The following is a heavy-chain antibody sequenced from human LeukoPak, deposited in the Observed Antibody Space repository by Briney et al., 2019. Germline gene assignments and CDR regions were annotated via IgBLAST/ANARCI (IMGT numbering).Heavy chain of an antibody. CDR2: IYSGGST. J-gene: IGHJ4*02. CDR1: GFTVSSNY. Sequence: GGSLRLSCAASGFTVSSNYMSWVRQAPGKGLEWVSVIYSGGSTYYADSVKGRFTISRDNSKNTLYLQMNSLRAEDTAVYYCATLSSSWPNYFDYWGQGTLVTVSS. CDR3: ATLSSSWPNYFDY. D-gene: IGHD6-13*01. V-gene: IGHV3-53*01.